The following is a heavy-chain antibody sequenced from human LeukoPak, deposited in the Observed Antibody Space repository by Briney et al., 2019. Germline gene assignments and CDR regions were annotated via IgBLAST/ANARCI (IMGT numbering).Heavy chain of an antibody. V-gene: IGHV4-34*01. CDR2: INHSGST. D-gene: IGHD4-17*01. CDR3: ARLRLSATVTRFDY. Sequence: PSETLSLTCAVYGGSFSGYYWSWIRQPPGKGLEWIGEINHSGSTNYNPSLKSRVTISVDTSKNQFSLKLSSVTAADTAVYCCARLRLSATVTRFDYWGQGTLVTVSS. J-gene: IGHJ4*02. CDR1: GGSFSGYY.